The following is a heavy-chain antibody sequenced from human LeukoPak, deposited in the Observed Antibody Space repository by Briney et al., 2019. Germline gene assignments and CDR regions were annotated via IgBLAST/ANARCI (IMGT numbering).Heavy chain of an antibody. CDR1: GGSISSYY. D-gene: IGHD3-22*01. Sequence: PSETLSLTCTVSGGSISSYYWSWIRQPPGKGLEWIGYIYYSGSTNYNPSLKSRVTISVDTSKNQFSLKLSSVTAADTAVYYCARWRGSYYYDSSGFYDYWGQGTLVTVSS. CDR2: IYYSGST. V-gene: IGHV4-59*01. CDR3: ARWRGSYYYDSSGFYDY. J-gene: IGHJ4*02.